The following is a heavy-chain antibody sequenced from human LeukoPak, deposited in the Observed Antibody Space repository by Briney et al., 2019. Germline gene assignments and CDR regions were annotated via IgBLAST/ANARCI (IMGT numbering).Heavy chain of an antibody. CDR2: IKRKSDGETT. D-gene: IGHD2-21*01. CDR3: TTDNDYSGDWKGYFQH. CDR1: GFTFNNVW. J-gene: IGHJ1*01. V-gene: IGHV3-15*01. Sequence: PGGSLRLSCAASGFTFNNVWMSWVRQAPGKGLEWVGRIKRKSDGETTDYSAPVKGRFTISRDDSKNTLFLQMNSLNTEDTAVYYCTTDNDYSGDWKGYFQHWGQGTLVTVSS.